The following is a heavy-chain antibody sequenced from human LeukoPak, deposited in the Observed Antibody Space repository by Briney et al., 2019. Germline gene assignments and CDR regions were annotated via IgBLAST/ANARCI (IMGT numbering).Heavy chain of an antibody. D-gene: IGHD3-16*02. CDR2: ISYDGSNK. J-gene: IGHJ4*02. CDR1: GFTFSSYA. V-gene: IGHV3-30-3*01. Sequence: PGGSLRLSCAASGFTFSSYAMHWVRQAPGKGLEWVAVISYDGSNKYYADSVKGRFTISRDNSKNTLYLQMNSLRAEDTAVYYCSAPYLYDYVWGSYRYSSGDYWGQGTLVTVSS. CDR3: SAPYLYDYVWGSYRYSSGDY.